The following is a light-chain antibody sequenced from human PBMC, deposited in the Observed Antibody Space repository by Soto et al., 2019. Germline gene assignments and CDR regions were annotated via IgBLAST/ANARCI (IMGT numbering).Light chain of an antibody. Sequence: DIQMTQSPSTLSGSVGETVTITCRASQSISNWLAWYQQRPGKAPNLLIYKASSLEGGVPSRFSGSGSGTDFTLTISSLQPDDFATYYCQQYNTYPWTFGQGTRVE. V-gene: IGKV1-5*03. CDR2: KAS. CDR3: QQYNTYPWT. J-gene: IGKJ1*01. CDR1: QSISNW.